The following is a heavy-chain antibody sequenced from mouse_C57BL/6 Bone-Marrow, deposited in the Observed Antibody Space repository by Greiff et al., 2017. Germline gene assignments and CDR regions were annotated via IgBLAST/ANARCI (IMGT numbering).Heavy chain of an antibody. CDR1: GYTFTSYW. V-gene: IGHV1-52*01. CDR3: ARSDWDVLDY. Sequence: QVHVKQPGAELVRPGSSVKLSCKASGYTFTSYWMHWVKQRPIQGLEWIGNIDPSDSETHYNQKFKDKATLTVDKSSSTAYMQLSSLTSEDSAVYYCARSDWDVLDYWGQGTTLTVSS. CDR2: IDPSDSET. D-gene: IGHD4-1*01. J-gene: IGHJ2*01.